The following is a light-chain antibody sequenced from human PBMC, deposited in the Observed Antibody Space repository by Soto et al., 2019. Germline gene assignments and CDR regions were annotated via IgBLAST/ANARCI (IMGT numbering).Light chain of an antibody. CDR3: QQGYSTPYT. Sequence: DIQMTQSPSSLSASVGDRVTITCRASQSISTYLNWYQQKPGKATKLLIYSSSTLQGGVPASFSGSGSGTDFTLTINSLQPEDFATYFCQQGYSTPYTFGQGTKLEIK. CDR2: SSS. CDR1: QSISTY. J-gene: IGKJ2*01. V-gene: IGKV1-39*01.